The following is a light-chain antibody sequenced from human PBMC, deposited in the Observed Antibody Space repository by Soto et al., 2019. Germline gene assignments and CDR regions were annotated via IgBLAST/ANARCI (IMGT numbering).Light chain of an antibody. J-gene: IGKJ1*01. CDR1: QGISSW. V-gene: IGKV1D-16*01. CDR3: QHYNVYPWT. Sequence: DIQMTQSPSSVSASVGDRVAITCRASQGISSWLAWYQQKPGKAPKLLIYAASSLQSGVPSRFSGSRSGTEFTLTISSLQPDDFATYYCQHYNVYPWTFGQGTKVDIK. CDR2: AAS.